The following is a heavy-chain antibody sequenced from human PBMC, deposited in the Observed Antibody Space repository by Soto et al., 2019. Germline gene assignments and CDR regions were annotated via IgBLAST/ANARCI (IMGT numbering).Heavy chain of an antibody. V-gene: IGHV4-39*01. CDR2: IYYSGST. CDR1: GGSISSSSYY. Sequence: SETLSLTCTVSGGSISSSSYYWGWIRQPPGKGLEWIGSIYYSGSTYYNPSLKSRVTISVDTSKNQFSLKLSSVTAADTAVYYCARLFNVLLWFGELYPGAYWGQGTLVTVSS. D-gene: IGHD3-10*01. J-gene: IGHJ4*02. CDR3: ARLFNVLLWFGELYPGAY.